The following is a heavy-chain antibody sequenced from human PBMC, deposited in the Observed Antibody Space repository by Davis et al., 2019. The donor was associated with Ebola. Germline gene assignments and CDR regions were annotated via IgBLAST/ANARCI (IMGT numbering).Heavy chain of an antibody. D-gene: IGHD3-16*01. CDR2: IHYSGST. V-gene: IGHV4-31*11. Sequence: LRLSCAVYGGSFSGYYWSWIRQHPGKGLEWIGYIHYSGSTYYNPSLQSRVIISVDASKNQFSLKLNSLTAADTAVYFCATASTAYSDFSGLDVWGPGTTVTVSS. J-gene: IGHJ6*02. CDR3: ATASTAYSDFSGLDV. CDR1: GGSFSGYY.